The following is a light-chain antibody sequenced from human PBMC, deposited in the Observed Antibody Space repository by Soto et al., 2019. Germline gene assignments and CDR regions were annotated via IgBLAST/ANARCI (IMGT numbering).Light chain of an antibody. CDR2: QTS. Sequence: DIVLTQSPGTLSLSPGDRATLSCRASQSVSTSYLAWYQQKPGQAPRLLIYQTSLRAAGIPARFSASGSGTDFTLTISSLRPEDVATYYCQKYNSAPLTFGQGTKVDIK. J-gene: IGKJ1*01. CDR1: QSVSTSY. V-gene: IGKV3-20*01. CDR3: QKYNSAPLT.